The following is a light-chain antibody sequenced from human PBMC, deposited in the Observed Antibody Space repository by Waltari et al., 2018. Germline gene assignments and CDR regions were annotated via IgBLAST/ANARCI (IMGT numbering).Light chain of an antibody. CDR2: NSH. J-gene: IGLJ3*02. V-gene: IGLV1-44*01. CDR3: AVWDDSLNGPV. Sequence: QSVLTQPPSASGTPGQRVTMSCSGSSSNIGRYSVYWYQQLPGTAPKLLIFNSHHRPPGVPDRCSGSKSGTSASLAVSGLLSEDEGDYYCAVWDDSLNGPVFGRGTKLTVL. CDR1: SSNIGRYS.